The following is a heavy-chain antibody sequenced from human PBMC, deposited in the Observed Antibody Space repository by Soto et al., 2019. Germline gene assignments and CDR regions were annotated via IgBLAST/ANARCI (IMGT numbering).Heavy chain of an antibody. CDR2: IWYDGSHE. J-gene: IGHJ4*02. D-gene: IGHD3-22*01. V-gene: IGHV3-33*06. CDR1: GFTFSGYG. CDR3: AKGHYYDNVGNWVANQAFDS. Sequence: GGSLRLSCAASGFTFSGYGMHWVRQAPGKGLEWVAVIWYDGSHEYYADSVKGRFTISRDNSMNTLWLQMDNLRAEDTAVYYCAKGHYYDNVGNWVANQAFDSWGQGSLVTVSS.